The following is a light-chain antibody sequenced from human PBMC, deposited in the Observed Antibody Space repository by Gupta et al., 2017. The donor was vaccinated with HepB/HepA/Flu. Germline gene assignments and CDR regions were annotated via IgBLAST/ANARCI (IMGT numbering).Light chain of an antibody. CDR1: TGAVTSGHS. V-gene: IGLV7-46*01. CDR3: CFFHGPSV. CDR2: DTN. J-gene: IGLJ1*01. Sequence: QAVVTQEPSLTVSPGGTVTLTCGSSTGAVTSGHSPYWFQQKPGQAPRPLIFDTNNKPSWTPARFSGSLLGGKAALTLSGAQAEDEDDYYCCFFHGPSVFGTGTKVTVL.